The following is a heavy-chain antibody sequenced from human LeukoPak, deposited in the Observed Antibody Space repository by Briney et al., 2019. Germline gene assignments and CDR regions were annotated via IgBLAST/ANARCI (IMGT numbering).Heavy chain of an antibody. CDR2: IIPIFGAA. CDR3: ARDPMQEYCGGDCYSP. J-gene: IGHJ5*02. Sequence: SVKVSCKASGGTFSSYAISWVRQAPGQGLEWMGGIIPIFGAANYAQKFQGRVTITADESTSTAYMELSSLRSEDTAVYYCARDPMQEYCGGDCYSPWGQGTLVTVSS. CDR1: GGTFSSYA. D-gene: IGHD2-21*02. V-gene: IGHV1-69*13.